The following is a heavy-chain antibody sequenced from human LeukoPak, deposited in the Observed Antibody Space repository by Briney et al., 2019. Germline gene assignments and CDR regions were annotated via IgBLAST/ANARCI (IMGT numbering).Heavy chain of an antibody. Sequence: GGSLRLTCAASGFTFSSYAMSWVRQAPGKGLVWVSRINSDGSSTSYADSVQGRFTISRDNAKNTLYLQMNSPRAEDTAVYYCARFGPPFDLWGRGTLVTVSS. V-gene: IGHV3-74*01. J-gene: IGHJ2*01. D-gene: IGHD3-10*01. CDR2: INSDGSST. CDR3: ARFGPPFDL. CDR1: GFTFSSYA.